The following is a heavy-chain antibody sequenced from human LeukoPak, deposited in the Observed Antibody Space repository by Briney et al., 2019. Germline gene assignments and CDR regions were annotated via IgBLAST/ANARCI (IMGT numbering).Heavy chain of an antibody. J-gene: IGHJ4*02. V-gene: IGHV4-34*01. CDR2: VNHSGYT. Sequence: PSETLSLTCDVSGVSFSSYYWSWIRQSPEKGLEWIGEVNHSGYTNYNPSLEGRVTISVDPSKNQFSLKLSSVTAADTAVYYCARQLYGSDYWGQGTLVTVSS. CDR1: GVSFSSYY. D-gene: IGHD4-17*01. CDR3: ARQLYGSDY.